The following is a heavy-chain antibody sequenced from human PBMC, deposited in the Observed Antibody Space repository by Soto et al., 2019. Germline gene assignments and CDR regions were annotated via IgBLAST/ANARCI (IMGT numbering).Heavy chain of an antibody. CDR3: ARDGWSSSWAWFDP. D-gene: IGHD6-13*01. V-gene: IGHV4-59*02. J-gene: IGHJ5*02. CDR2: VYYTGIT. Sequence: SETLSLTCTVSGDSVTTYYWSWIRQPPGKGLEYIGYVYYTGITNLKPSLASRVTVSVDTSKNQFSLKLSSVTAADTAVYYCARDGWSSSWAWFDPWGQGTLVTVSS. CDR1: GDSVTTYY.